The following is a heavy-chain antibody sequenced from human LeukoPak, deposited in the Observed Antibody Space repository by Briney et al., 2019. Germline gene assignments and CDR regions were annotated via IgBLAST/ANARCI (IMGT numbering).Heavy chain of an antibody. Sequence: PGGSLRLSCAASGFTFSDYYMSWIRQAPGKGLEWVSYISSSGSTIYYADSVKGRFTISRDNAKNSLYLQMNSLRAEDTAVYYCARDERDDYVWGSYRYTAGWGQGTLVTVSS. J-gene: IGHJ4*02. CDR3: ARDERDDYVWGSYRYTAG. CDR2: ISSSGSTI. V-gene: IGHV3-11*04. D-gene: IGHD3-16*02. CDR1: GFTFSDYY.